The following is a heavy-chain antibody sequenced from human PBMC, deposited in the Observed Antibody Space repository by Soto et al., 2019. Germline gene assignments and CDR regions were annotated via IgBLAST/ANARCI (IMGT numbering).Heavy chain of an antibody. CDR2: IYYSGST. CDR1: GGSVSSGSYY. CDR3: ARDNYGDYVLDY. V-gene: IGHV4-61*01. J-gene: IGHJ4*02. Sequence: SETLSLTCTVSGGSVSSGSYYWSWIRQPPGKGLEWIGYIYYSGSTNYNPSLKSRVTISVDTSKNQFSLKLSSVTAADTGVYYCARDNYGDYVLDYWGQGTLVTVSS. D-gene: IGHD4-17*01.